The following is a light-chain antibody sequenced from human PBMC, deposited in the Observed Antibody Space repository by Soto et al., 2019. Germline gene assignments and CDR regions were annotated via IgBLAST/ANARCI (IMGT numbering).Light chain of an antibody. CDR1: QSVSSSY. Sequence: EIVLTQSPGTLSLSPGERATLSCRASQSVSSSYLAWYQQKPGQAPRLLIYGASSRATGIPDRFSGSGSGTDVTLPISRREHDASAVYCCQEYGSSPPLFTFGPGPKVDIK. J-gene: IGKJ3*01. CDR3: QEYGSSPPLFT. CDR2: GAS. V-gene: IGKV3-20*01.